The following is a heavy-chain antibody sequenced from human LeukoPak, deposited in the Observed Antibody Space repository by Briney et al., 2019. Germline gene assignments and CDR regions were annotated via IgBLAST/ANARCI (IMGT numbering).Heavy chain of an antibody. D-gene: IGHD1-26*01. V-gene: IGHV4-59*08. CDR1: GGSINSDY. Sequence: PSETLSLTCTVSGGSINSDYWSWVRQSPGKGLEWIGYIYYSGSSTNYNPSLKSRVTISVDRSKNQFSLKLNSVTAADTAVYYCARHGHKLTLVDYYGMDVWGQGTTVTVSS. J-gene: IGHJ6*02. CDR3: ARHGHKLTLVDYYGMDV. CDR2: IYYSGSST.